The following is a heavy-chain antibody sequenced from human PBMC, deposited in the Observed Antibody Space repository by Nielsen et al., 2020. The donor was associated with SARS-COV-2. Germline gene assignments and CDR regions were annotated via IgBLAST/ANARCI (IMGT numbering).Heavy chain of an antibody. CDR1: GYTFTSYY. J-gene: IGHJ6*02. Sequence: ASVKVSCKASGYTFTSYYMHWVRQAPGQGLEWMGIINPSGGSTSYAQKFQGRVTMTRDTSTSTVYMELSSLRSEDTAVYYCARGRVHVCWQNLVCEYGMDVWGQGTTVTVSS. CDR3: ARGRVHVCWQNLVCEYGMDV. D-gene: IGHD2-8*01. CDR2: INPSGGST. V-gene: IGHV1-46*01.